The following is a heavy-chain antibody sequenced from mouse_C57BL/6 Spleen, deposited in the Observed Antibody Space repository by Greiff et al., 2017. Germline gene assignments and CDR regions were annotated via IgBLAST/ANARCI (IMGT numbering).Heavy chain of an antibody. CDR3: ARVYYGYGYYFDY. Sequence: EVHLVESGGGLVKPGGSLKLSCAASGFTFSSYAMSWVRQTPEKRLEWVATISAGGSYTYYPDNVKGRFTISRDNAKNNLYLQLSHLKSEDTAMYYCARVYYGYGYYFDYWGQGTTLTVSS. CDR2: ISAGGSYT. D-gene: IGHD2-2*01. CDR1: GFTFSSYA. V-gene: IGHV5-4*01. J-gene: IGHJ2*01.